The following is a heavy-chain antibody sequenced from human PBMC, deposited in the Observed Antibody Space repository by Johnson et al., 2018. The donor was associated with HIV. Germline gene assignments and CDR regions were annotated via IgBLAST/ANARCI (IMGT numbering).Heavy chain of an antibody. D-gene: IGHD2-8*02. V-gene: IGHV3-30*02. J-gene: IGHJ3*02. CDR3: AKDLDRELLALWAFHT. Sequence: QVQLVESGGGVVQPGGSLRLSCAASGFTFSNYGMHWVRQGPGKGLEWVAFIRHDGANKYYSGSVRGRFTISRDNSRNTLNLQMDSLREDDTAVYYCAKDLDRELLALWAFHTWGQGTVVTVSS. CDR1: GFTFSNYG. CDR2: IRHDGANK.